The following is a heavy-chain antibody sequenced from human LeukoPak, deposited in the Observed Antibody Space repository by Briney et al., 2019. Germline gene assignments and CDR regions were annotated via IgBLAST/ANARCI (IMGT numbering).Heavy chain of an antibody. J-gene: IGHJ4*02. CDR3: ARDPGVAPFDY. Sequence: SVKVSCKASGGTFSSYAISWVRQAPGQGLEWMGRITPILGIANYAQKFQGRVTITADKSTSTAYMELSSLRSEDTAVYYCARDPGVAPFDYWGQGTLVTVSS. CDR1: GGTFSSYA. V-gene: IGHV1-69*04. CDR2: ITPILGIA. D-gene: IGHD2-15*01.